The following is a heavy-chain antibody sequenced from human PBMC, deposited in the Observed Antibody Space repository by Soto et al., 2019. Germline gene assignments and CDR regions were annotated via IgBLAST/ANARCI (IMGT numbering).Heavy chain of an antibody. CDR1: GYSFTSYW. J-gene: IGHJ4*02. CDR3: AMGIAVAGGFDY. Sequence: GESLKSSGKGSGYSFTSYWISWVRQMPGKGLEWMGRIDPSDSYTNYSPSLQGHVTISADKSISTAYLQWSSLKASDTAMYYCAMGIAVAGGFDYWGQGTLVTVSS. V-gene: IGHV5-10-1*01. CDR2: IDPSDSYT. D-gene: IGHD6-19*01.